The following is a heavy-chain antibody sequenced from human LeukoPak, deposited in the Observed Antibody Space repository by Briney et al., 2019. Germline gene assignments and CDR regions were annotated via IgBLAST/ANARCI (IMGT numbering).Heavy chain of an antibody. Sequence: PSETLSLTCAVYGGSFSGYYWGWVRQPPGKGLEWIGEINHSGSTNYNPSLKSRVTISVDTSKNQFSLKLSSVTAADTAVYYCARLSSGDNFWSGYYAGPFDYWGEGTLVTVSS. CDR2: INHSGST. D-gene: IGHD3-3*01. J-gene: IGHJ4*02. V-gene: IGHV4-34*01. CDR3: ARLSSGDNFWSGYYAGPFDY. CDR1: GGSFSGYY.